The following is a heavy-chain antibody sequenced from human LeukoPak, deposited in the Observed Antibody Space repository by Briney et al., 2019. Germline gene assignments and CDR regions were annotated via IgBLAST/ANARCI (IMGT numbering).Heavy chain of an antibody. CDR1: GFTFSSYW. CDR2: IKHDGSEK. D-gene: IGHD3-22*01. Sequence: GGSLRLSCAASGFTFSSYWMSWVRQAPGKGLEWVANIKHDGSEKYYVDSVKGRFTISRDNAKNSLYLQMKSLRAEDTAVYYCARYLDYYDSSGYYYPPDYWGQGTLVTVSS. V-gene: IGHV3-7*01. CDR3: ARYLDYYDSSGYYYPPDY. J-gene: IGHJ4*02.